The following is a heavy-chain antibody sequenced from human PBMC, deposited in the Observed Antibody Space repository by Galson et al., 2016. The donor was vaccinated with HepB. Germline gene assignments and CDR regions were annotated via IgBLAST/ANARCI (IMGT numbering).Heavy chain of an antibody. J-gene: IGHJ3*02. D-gene: IGHD3-16*01. V-gene: IGHV4-59*01. CDR1: GGSISTYY. Sequence: SETLSLTCTVSGGSISTYYWSWIRQPPGKGLEWIAFSHYSGATSYSPSLKSRVTISVDTSKNQFSLRLTSVTAADTAGYYCAKNAPRLGRTDAFDIWGQGAMVTVSS. CDR2: SHYSGAT. CDR3: AKNAPRLGRTDAFDI.